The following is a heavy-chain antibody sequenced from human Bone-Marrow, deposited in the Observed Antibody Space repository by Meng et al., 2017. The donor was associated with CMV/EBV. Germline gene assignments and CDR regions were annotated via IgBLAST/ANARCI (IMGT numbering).Heavy chain of an antibody. CDR3: ASSRRGYSGYDTYYYGMDV. D-gene: IGHD5-12*01. CDR1: GGTFSSYA. Sequence: SVKVSCKASGGTFSSYAISWVRQAPGQGLEWMGGIIPILGIANYAQKFQGRVTITADKSTSTAYMELSSLRSEDMAVYYCASSRRGYSGYDTYYYGMDVWGQGTTVTVSS. V-gene: IGHV1-69*10. J-gene: IGHJ6*02. CDR2: IIPILGIA.